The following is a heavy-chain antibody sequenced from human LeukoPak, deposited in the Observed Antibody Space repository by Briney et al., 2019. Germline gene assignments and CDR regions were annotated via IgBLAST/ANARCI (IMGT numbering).Heavy chain of an antibody. D-gene: IGHD3-10*01. CDR2: INHSGST. CDR1: GGSFSGYY. CDR3: ARVAMVRGVDG. J-gene: IGHJ4*02. Sequence: ASETLSLTCAVYGGSFSGYYWSWIRQPPGKGLEWIGEINHSGSTNYNPSLKSRVTISVDTSKNQFPLKLSPVTAADTAVYCCARVAMVRGVDGWGQGTLVTVSS. V-gene: IGHV4-34*01.